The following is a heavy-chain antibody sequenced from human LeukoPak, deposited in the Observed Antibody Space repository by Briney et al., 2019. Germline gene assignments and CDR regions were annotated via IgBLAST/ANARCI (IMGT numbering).Heavy chain of an antibody. J-gene: IGHJ4*02. CDR3: ATQSSSF. D-gene: IGHD6-19*01. CDR1: GYTFTSYY. CDR2: INPNSSST. V-gene: IGHV1-2*02. Sequence: ASVKLTCTASGYTFTSYYMHWVRQPPGQGLEWIGCINPNSSSTNYPQQYKGRFTMTRATSIRSAYMGLSRLRSDDTAVYYCATQSSSFWGRGTLVTVFS.